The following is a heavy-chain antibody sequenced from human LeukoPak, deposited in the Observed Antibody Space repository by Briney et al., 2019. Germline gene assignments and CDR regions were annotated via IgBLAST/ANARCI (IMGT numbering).Heavy chain of an antibody. V-gene: IGHV4-39*01. CDR3: ARHSNIVVVVAARGFDP. J-gene: IGHJ5*02. D-gene: IGHD2-15*01. CDR2: IYYSGNT. Sequence: SETLSLTCTVSGGSISSNGYFWGWIRQPPGKGLEWIGTIYYSGNTYYNPSLKSRVTISVDTSKNQFSLRLSSVTAADTAFYYCARHSNIVVVVAARGFDPWGQGTLVTVSS. CDR1: GGSISSNGYF.